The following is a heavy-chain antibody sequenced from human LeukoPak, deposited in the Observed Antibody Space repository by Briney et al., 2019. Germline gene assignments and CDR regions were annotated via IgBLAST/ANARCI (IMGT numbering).Heavy chain of an antibody. Sequence: GGSLRLSCAASGFTFSSYGMHWVRQAPGKGLEWVAFIRYDGSNKYYADSVKGRFTISRDNSKNTLYLQMNSLRAEDTAVYYCAPRGYSSSLNYYYYYMDVWGKGTTVTVS. D-gene: IGHD6-13*01. V-gene: IGHV3-30*02. J-gene: IGHJ6*03. CDR1: GFTFSSYG. CDR2: IRYDGSNK. CDR3: APRGYSSSLNYYYYYMDV.